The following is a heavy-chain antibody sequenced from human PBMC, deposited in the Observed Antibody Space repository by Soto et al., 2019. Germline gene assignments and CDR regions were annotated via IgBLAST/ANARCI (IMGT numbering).Heavy chain of an antibody. V-gene: IGHV4-34*01. CDR2: INHSGST. CDR3: AIGFCSSTSCYGGGANPCHFDY. Sequence: PSQHLSLTWAVYAGCRKRYYSWWVREPPKKGLEWIGEINHSGSTNYNPSLKSRVTISVDTSKNQFSLKLSSVTAADTAVYYCAIGFCSSTSCYGGGANPCHFDYWGQGTLVTVSS. D-gene: IGHD2-2*01. J-gene: IGHJ4*02. CDR1: AGCRKRYY.